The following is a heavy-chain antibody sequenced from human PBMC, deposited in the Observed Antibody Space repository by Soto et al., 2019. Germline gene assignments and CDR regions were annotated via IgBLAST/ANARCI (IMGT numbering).Heavy chain of an antibody. CDR3: AKLGGGVKAIGAPGDWLDP. J-gene: IGHJ5*02. Sequence: QVQLVESGGGVVQPGDSLRLSCAASGFMFSGYGMHWIRQAPGKGLEWVAVISHDGSEKYYGDSVKGRCTVSRDNSNNTLFLQIDSLIAEDTAVYYCAKLGGGVKAIGAPGDWLDPWGQGTLVTVSS. D-gene: IGHD3-3*01. CDR2: ISHDGSEK. CDR1: GFMFSGYG. V-gene: IGHV3-30*18.